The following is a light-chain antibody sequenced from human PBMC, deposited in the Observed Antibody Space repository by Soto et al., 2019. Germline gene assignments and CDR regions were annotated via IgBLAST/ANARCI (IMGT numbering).Light chain of an antibody. Sequence: QSVLTQPASVSGSPGQSITIPCTGTNSDVGDYNYVSWYQQHPGKAPKLIIYEVSNRPSGISDRFSASKSGNTASLTISGLQAEDEADYYCISYTNSNTGVFGTGTKGTVL. CDR2: EVS. CDR1: NSDVGDYNY. CDR3: ISYTNSNTGV. J-gene: IGLJ1*01. V-gene: IGLV2-14*01.